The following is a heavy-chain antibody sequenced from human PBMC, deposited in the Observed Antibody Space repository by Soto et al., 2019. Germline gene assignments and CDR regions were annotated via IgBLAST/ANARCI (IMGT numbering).Heavy chain of an antibody. CDR3: AREKGTDGYDNTPGGMDF. CDR2: IHHSGAT. Sequence: QVQLQESGPGLVKPSETLSLTCTVSGGSITTYYWSWIRQSPGRGLEWIGYIHHSGATNYNPSLTSRVTMSVATSKNQFSLTLSSVTAADTAVYFCAREKGTDGYDNTPGGMDFWGPGTLVTVSS. D-gene: IGHD2-15*01. V-gene: IGHV4-59*01. J-gene: IGHJ4*02. CDR1: GGSITTYY.